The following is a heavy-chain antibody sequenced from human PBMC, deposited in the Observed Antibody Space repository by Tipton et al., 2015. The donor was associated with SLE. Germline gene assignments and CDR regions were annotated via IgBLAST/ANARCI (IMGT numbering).Heavy chain of an antibody. V-gene: IGHV3-53*01. CDR2: IYSGGST. D-gene: IGHD6-6*01. Sequence: SLRLSCAASGFTFSSYAMHWVRQAPGKGLEWVSVIYSGGSTYYADSVKGRFTISRDNSKNTLYLQMNSLRAEDTAVYYCAREAPGSSTGFDYWGQGTLVTVSS. CDR1: GFTFSSYA. CDR3: AREAPGSSTGFDY. J-gene: IGHJ4*02.